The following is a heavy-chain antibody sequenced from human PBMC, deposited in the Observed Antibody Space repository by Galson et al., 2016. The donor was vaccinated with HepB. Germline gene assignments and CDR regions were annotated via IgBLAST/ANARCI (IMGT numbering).Heavy chain of an antibody. CDR3: ERRLKNYGSLTGHSRDAFDI. D-gene: IGHD3-9*01. CDR2: IDPSDPYI. CDR1: GYSFTNYW. J-gene: IGHJ3*02. V-gene: IGHV5-10-1*01. Sequence: QSGAEVKKPGESLRISCKGSGYSFTNYWISWVRLMPGEGLEWQGKIDPSDPYINYSPSFQGHLTISADKSISTAYLQWSSLKASDTAMYYFERRLKNYGSLTGHSRDAFDIWGQGTMVTVSS.